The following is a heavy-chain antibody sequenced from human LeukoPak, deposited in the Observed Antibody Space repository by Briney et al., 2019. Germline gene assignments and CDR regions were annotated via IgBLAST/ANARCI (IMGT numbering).Heavy chain of an antibody. CDR3: ARASLAAMVLFGDV. CDR2: ISAYNGNT. J-gene: IGHJ6*04. D-gene: IGHD5-18*01. Sequence: ASVKVSCKASGYTFTSCGISWVRQAPGQGLEWMGWISAYNGNTNYAQKLQGRVTMTTDTSTSTAYMELRSLRSDDTAVYYCARASLAAMVLFGDVWGKGTTVPVSS. V-gene: IGHV1-18*01. CDR1: GYTFTSCG.